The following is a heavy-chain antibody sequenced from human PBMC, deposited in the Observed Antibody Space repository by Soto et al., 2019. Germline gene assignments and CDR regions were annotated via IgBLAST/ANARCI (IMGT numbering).Heavy chain of an antibody. CDR1: GFPVSSSY. Sequence: GGSLRLSCAASGFPVSSSYMSGVRQAPGKGLEGVSVIYSGGSSYYADSVKGRFTVSRDDSKNKLYLQMNSLRTEYTAVYYCARDIRRRELLSRGYYSGMDVWGQGTADTVS. CDR2: IYSGGSS. V-gene: IGHV3-53*01. D-gene: IGHD3-10*01. J-gene: IGHJ6*02. CDR3: ARDIRRRELLSRGYYSGMDV.